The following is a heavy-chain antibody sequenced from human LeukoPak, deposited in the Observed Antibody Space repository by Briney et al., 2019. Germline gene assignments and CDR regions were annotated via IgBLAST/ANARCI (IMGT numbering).Heavy chain of an antibody. CDR1: GFTFSSYA. V-gene: IGHV3-23*01. J-gene: IGHJ4*02. D-gene: IGHD3-16*02. Sequence: RTGGSLRLSCAASGFTFSSYAMSWVRQAPGKGLEWVSAISGSGGSTYYADSVKGRFTISRDNSKNTLYLQMNSLRAEDTAVYYCAKDGGLRLGELSLDYWGQGTLVTVSS. CDR3: AKDGGLRLGELSLDY. CDR2: ISGSGGST.